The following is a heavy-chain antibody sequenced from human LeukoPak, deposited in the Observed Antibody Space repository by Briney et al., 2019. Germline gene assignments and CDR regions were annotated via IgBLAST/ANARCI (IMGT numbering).Heavy chain of an antibody. CDR1: GDSISSLF. Sequence: PSETLSLTCTVSGDSISSLFLSWIRQPAGKGLEWIGRIYGSRSTTYNPSLKSRVTMSVDTSKNQFSLKLTSVTAADTAVYYCARDSGTTGEVNFDPWGHGILVTVSS. V-gene: IGHV4-4*07. CDR2: IYGSRST. D-gene: IGHD3-10*01. J-gene: IGHJ5*02. CDR3: ARDSGTTGEVNFDP.